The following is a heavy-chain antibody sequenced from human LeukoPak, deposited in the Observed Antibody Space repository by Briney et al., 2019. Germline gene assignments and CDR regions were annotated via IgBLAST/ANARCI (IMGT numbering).Heavy chain of an antibody. J-gene: IGHJ6*03. D-gene: IGHD6-13*01. CDR2: IYYSVST. CDR1: GGSISSYY. CDR3: ARVGAAAPYYYYYYMDV. Sequence: SETLSLTCTVSGGSISSYYWSWIRQPPGKGLEWIGYIYYSVSTNYNPSLKSRVTISVDTSKNQFSLKLSSVTAADTAVYYCARVGAAAPYYYYYYMDVWGKGTTVTISS. V-gene: IGHV4-59*01.